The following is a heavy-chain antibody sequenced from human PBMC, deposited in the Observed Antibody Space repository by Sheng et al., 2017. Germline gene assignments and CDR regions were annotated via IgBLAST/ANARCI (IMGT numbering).Heavy chain of an antibody. J-gene: IGHJ6*03. Sequence: QVQLVQSGAEVKKPGSSVKVSCKASGGTFSSYAISWVRQAPGQGLEWMGGIIPIFGTANYAQKFQGRVTITTDESTSTAYMELSSLRSEDTAVYYCALRSIAARARGYYYYYYMDVWGQRDHGHRLL. CDR1: GGTFSSYA. D-gene: IGHD6-6*01. CDR2: IIPIFGTA. CDR3: ALRSIAARARGYYYYYYMDV. V-gene: IGHV1-69*05.